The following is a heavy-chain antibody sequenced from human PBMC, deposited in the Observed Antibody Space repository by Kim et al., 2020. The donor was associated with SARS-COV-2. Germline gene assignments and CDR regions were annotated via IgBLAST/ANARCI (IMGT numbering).Heavy chain of an antibody. D-gene: IGHD6-19*01. CDR1: GFFVSSNY. J-gene: IGHJ4*02. CDR3: ARGDGNAGGWSYLDY. Sequence: GGSLRLSCAASGFFVSSNYMCWVRQAPGKGLEWVSDVYSGGSTYYAGSVMGRFTISRDDSKNTLYLQMDSLRAEDSAVYYCARGDGNAGGWSYLDYWGQG. CDR2: VYSGGST. V-gene: IGHV3-53*01.